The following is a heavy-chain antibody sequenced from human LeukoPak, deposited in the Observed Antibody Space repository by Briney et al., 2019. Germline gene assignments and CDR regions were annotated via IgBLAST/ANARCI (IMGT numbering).Heavy chain of an antibody. CDR3: NTAMVCKDAFDI. Sequence: SVKVSCKASGGTSSSYAISWVRQAPGQGLEWMGGIIPIFGTANYAQKFQGRVTITADESTSTAYMELSSLRSEDTAVYYCNTAMVCKDAFDIWGQGTMVIVSS. J-gene: IGHJ3*02. V-gene: IGHV1-69*13. D-gene: IGHD5-18*01. CDR2: IIPIFGTA. CDR1: GGTSSSYA.